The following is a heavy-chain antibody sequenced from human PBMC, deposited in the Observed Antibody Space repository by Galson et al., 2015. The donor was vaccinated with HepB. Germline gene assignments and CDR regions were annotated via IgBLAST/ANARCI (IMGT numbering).Heavy chain of an antibody. CDR3: ARDPSGSYWGRWFDL. Sequence: CAISGDSVSSNSAAWNWIRQSPSRGLEWLGRTCYRSKWYNDYAESVKSRMTIKPDTSKNEFSLQLNSVTPEAAAVYYCARDPSGSYWGRWFDLWGQGIPVTVSS. D-gene: IGHD1-26*01. V-gene: IGHV6-1*01. J-gene: IGHJ5*02. CDR1: GDSVSSNSAA. CDR2: TCYRSKWYN.